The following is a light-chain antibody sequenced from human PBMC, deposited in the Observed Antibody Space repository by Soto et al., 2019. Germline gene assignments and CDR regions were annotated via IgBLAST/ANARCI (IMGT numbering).Light chain of an antibody. CDR2: GAS. V-gene: IGKV3-20*01. CDR3: HQYGSSPLT. Sequence: EIVLTQSPGTLSLSPGERATLSCRASESVSDNYLAWYQQRSGQAPRLVIYGASSRASAVPDRFSGSGSGADFTLTISRLEPADFAVYYCHQYGSSPLTFGGGTKVEIK. CDR1: ESVSDNY. J-gene: IGKJ4*01.